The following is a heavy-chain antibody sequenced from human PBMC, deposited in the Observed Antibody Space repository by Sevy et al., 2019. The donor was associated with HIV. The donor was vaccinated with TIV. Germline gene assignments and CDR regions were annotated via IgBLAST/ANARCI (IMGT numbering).Heavy chain of an antibody. Sequence: ASVKVSCKASGDTFNNSALSWLRQAPGQGLEWMGAVNPIFGTANYALKFQGRVTLTVDVSTSTAYMELTSLRSEDTAVYYCASKSGTYYLYYFEYWGQGTLVSVSS. J-gene: IGHJ4*02. V-gene: IGHV1-69*13. CDR3: ASKSGTYYLYYFEY. D-gene: IGHD3-10*01. CDR2: VNPIFGTA. CDR1: GDTFNNSA.